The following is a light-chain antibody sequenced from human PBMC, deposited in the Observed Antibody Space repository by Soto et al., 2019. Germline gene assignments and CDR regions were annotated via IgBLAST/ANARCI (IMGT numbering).Light chain of an antibody. CDR2: EVT. CDR3: SSYNKIITGAYV. V-gene: IGLV2-14*01. CDR1: SGDIGSYNC. J-gene: IGLJ1*01. Sequence: QSALTQPASVSGSPGQSITISCTGTSGDIGSYNCVSWYQQHPGKAPKLIIYEVTDRPSGVSNRFSGSKSGNTASLTISGVQAEDADEYSYSSYNKIITGAYVFGTGTKLTVL.